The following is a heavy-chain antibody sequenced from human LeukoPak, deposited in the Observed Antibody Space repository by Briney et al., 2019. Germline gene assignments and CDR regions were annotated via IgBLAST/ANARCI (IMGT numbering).Heavy chain of an antibody. Sequence: GESLKISCKGSGYRFTSYWIGWARQIPGKGLEWMGIIYPTNSDIRYSPSFQGQVTISADKSISTAYLQWSSLKASDTAMYYCARASSVGSTARLDYWGQGTLVTVSS. V-gene: IGHV5-51*01. CDR3: ARASSVGSTARLDY. CDR2: IYPTNSDI. D-gene: IGHD1-26*01. J-gene: IGHJ4*02. CDR1: GYRFTSYW.